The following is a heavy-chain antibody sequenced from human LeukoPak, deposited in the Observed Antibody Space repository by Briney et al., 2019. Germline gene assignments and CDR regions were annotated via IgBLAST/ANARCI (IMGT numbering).Heavy chain of an antibody. CDR3: ARVYGGNSEGAFDI. J-gene: IGHJ3*02. CDR1: GGSISPYY. V-gene: IGHV4-59*01. CDR2: IYYSGRT. Sequence: SETLSLTCTVSGGSISPYYWSWIRQPPGKGLEWIGYIYYSGRTNYKPSLKSRVTISVDTSKNQFSLKLSSVTAADTAVYYCARVYGGNSEGAFDIWGRGTMVTVSS. D-gene: IGHD4-23*01.